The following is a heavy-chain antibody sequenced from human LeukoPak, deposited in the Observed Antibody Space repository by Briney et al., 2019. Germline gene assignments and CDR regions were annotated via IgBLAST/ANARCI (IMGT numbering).Heavy chain of an antibody. Sequence: ASVEVSCKASGYTFTGYYMHWVRQAPGQGLEWMGWINPNSGGTNYAQKFQGRVTMTRDTSISTAYMELSRLRSDDTAVYYCASAYCGGDCYRHWFDPWGQGTLVTVSS. CDR1: GYTFTGYY. CDR3: ASAYCGGDCYRHWFDP. CDR2: INPNSGGT. V-gene: IGHV1-2*02. D-gene: IGHD2-21*02. J-gene: IGHJ5*02.